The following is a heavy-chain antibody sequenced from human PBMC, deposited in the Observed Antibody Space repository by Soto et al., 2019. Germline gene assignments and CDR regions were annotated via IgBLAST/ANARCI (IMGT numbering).Heavy chain of an antibody. Sequence: GGSLRLSCAASGFTFSNAWMSWVRQAPGKGLEWVGRIKSKTDGGTTDYAAPVKGRFTISRDDSKNTLYLQMNSLRAEDTGVYYCAKDPRLELRGVDSWGQGTQVTVSS. D-gene: IGHD1-7*01. CDR2: IKSKTDGGTT. CDR1: GFTFSNAW. V-gene: IGHV3-15*01. J-gene: IGHJ4*02. CDR3: AKDPRLELRGVDS.